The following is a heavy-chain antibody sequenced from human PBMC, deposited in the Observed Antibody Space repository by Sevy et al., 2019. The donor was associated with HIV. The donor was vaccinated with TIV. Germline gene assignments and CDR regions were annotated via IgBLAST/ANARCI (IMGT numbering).Heavy chain of an antibody. V-gene: IGHV3-74*01. Sequence: GGSLRLSCAASGFTFSSYWMHWVRQAPGKGLVWVSRINSDGSSTNFADSVKGRFTMSRDNAKNTLYLQMNSLRAEDTAVYYCAKVGIVVVPAAMGGGFDYWGQGTLVTVSS. CDR2: INSDGSST. CDR1: GFTFSSYW. D-gene: IGHD2-2*01. J-gene: IGHJ4*02. CDR3: AKVGIVVVPAAMGGGFDY.